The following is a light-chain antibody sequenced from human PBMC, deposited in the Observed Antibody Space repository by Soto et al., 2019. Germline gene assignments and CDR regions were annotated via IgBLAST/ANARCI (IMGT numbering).Light chain of an antibody. CDR2: GAS. CDR1: QSVDSH. J-gene: IGKJ1*01. V-gene: IGKV3-15*01. Sequence: EVVMTQSPATLSVSPGERATLSCRASQSVDSHLAWFQQKPGQAPRLLIYGASTRATGIPARFSGSGSGTEFTLTVSSLQSEDFAVYYCQQYKTWPPWTFGQGTKVDI. CDR3: QQYKTWPPWT.